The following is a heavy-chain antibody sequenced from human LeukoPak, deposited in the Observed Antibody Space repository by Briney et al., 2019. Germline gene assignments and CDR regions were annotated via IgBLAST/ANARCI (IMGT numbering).Heavy chain of an antibody. Sequence: GGSLRLSCVASGFTFSNYGMHWVRQAPGKGLEWVAVISDDGSNKYYPDSAKGRFTISRDNSKSTLNLQMDSLRIEDTAVYYCAKVGFIGSYMCAFDMWGQGTMVTVSS. J-gene: IGHJ3*02. CDR1: GFTFSNYG. V-gene: IGHV3-30*18. CDR2: ISDDGSNK. CDR3: AKVGFIGSYMCAFDM. D-gene: IGHD1-26*01.